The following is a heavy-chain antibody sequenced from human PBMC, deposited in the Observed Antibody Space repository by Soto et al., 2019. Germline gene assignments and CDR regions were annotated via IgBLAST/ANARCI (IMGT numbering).Heavy chain of an antibody. J-gene: IGHJ6*02. CDR3: IWSAYYSCYFGIDV. D-gene: IGHD3-3*01. V-gene: IGHV3-72*01. CDR2: TRNKAKSYTT. CDR1: GFTFSDHY. Sequence: EVQLVESGGGLVQPGGSLRLSCAASGFTFSDHYMDWVRQAPGKGLEWVGRTRNKAKSYTTEYAASVKGRFTISRDDSKNSLFLQMNGLKTEDTAVYYCIWSAYYSCYFGIDVWGQGTTVTVSS.